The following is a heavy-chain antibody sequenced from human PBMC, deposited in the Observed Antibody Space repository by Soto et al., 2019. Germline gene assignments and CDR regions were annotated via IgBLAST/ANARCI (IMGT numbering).Heavy chain of an antibody. CDR3: ASGSSSNWPDF. Sequence: ASVKVSCKASGYIFTDYYIHWVRQAPGQGLEWMGWINIHSGGSNYPQKFQGRVTMTRVTSISTAYMELTGLRFDDTAVYYCASGSSSNWPDFWGQGTLVTVSS. D-gene: IGHD6-13*01. J-gene: IGHJ4*02. CDR1: GYIFTDYY. V-gene: IGHV1-2*02. CDR2: INIHSGGS.